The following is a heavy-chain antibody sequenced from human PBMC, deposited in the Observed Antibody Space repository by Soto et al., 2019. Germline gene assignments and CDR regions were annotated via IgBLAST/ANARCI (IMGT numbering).Heavy chain of an antibody. CDR1: GGSISSYY. J-gene: IGHJ4*02. CDR2: IYYSGST. D-gene: IGHD2-2*01. CDR3: AIQEKYCSSTSCPFDY. Sequence: SETLSLTCTVSGGSISSYYWSWIRQPPGKGLEWIGYIYYSGSTNYNPSLKSRVTISVDTSKIQFSLKLSSVTAADTAVYYCAIQEKYCSSTSCPFDYWGQGTLVTVSS. V-gene: IGHV4-59*08.